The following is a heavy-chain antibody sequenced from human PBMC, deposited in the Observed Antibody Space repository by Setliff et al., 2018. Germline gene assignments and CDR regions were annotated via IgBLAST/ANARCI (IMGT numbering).Heavy chain of an antibody. J-gene: IGHJ3*01. Sequence: LSLTCSVYGASFNTYYWSWIRQPPGKGLEWIGEVNRYGSGDYNPSLESRVTISVDTSKKEFSLTLTSVTAADTALYYCRQAVVGRDVFDVWGQGTMVTVSS. V-gene: IGHV4-34*01. CDR1: GASFNTYY. D-gene: IGHD1-1*01. CDR3: RQAVVGRDVFDV. CDR2: VNRYGSG.